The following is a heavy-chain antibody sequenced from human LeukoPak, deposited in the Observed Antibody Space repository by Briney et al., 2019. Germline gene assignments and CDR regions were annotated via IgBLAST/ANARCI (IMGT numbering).Heavy chain of an antibody. CDR2: MNPNSGNT. CDR3: ARDAANWNSIPGVWFDP. CDR1: GYTFTSYD. Sequence: ASVKVSCKASGYTFTSYDINWVRQATGQGLEWIGWMNPNSGNTGYAQKFQGRVTITRNTSISTAYMELSSLRSEDTAVYYCARDAANWNSIPGVWFDPWGQGTLVTVSS. J-gene: IGHJ5*02. V-gene: IGHV1-8*03. D-gene: IGHD1-7*01.